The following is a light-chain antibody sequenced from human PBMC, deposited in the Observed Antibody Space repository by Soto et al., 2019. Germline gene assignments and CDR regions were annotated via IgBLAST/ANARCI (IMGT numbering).Light chain of an antibody. CDR1: SGSIASNY. CDR2: EDN. V-gene: IGLV6-57*04. Sequence: NFMLTQPHSVSESPVKTVTISCTRSSGSIASNYVQWYQQRPGSAPTTVIYEDNQRPSGVPDRFSGSIDSSSNSASLTISRLKTEDEADYYCQSYHSSNVVFGGGTKLTVL. CDR3: QSYHSSNVV. J-gene: IGLJ3*02.